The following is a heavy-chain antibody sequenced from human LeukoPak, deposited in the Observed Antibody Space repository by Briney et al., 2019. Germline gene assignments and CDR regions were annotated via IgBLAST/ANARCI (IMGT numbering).Heavy chain of an antibody. J-gene: IGHJ4*02. D-gene: IGHD1-26*01. CDR1: GYTYSNYW. Sequence: GESLKISCKGSGYTYSNYWIAWVRQMPGKGVEWMGIIYPSDSDTRYSPSFQGQVTISADKSINTAYLQWSSLKASDSAMYYCARRDSGAWYYFDYWGQGTLVTVSS. CDR3: ARRDSGAWYYFDY. CDR2: IYPSDSDT. V-gene: IGHV5-51*01.